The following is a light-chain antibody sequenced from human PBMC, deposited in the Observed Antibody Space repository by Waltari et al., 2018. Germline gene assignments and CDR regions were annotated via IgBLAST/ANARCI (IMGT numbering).Light chain of an antibody. J-gene: IGLJ3*02. CDR3: AAWDDSLNGNWV. Sequence: QSVLTQPPSASGTPGQRVTISCSGSSSNIGSNTVNWYQQLHGTAPKLLIYSNNQRPSGVPDLFSGSKSGTSASLALSGLQSEDEADYYCAAWDDSLNGNWVFGGGTKLTVL. CDR2: SNN. V-gene: IGLV1-44*01. CDR1: SSNIGSNT.